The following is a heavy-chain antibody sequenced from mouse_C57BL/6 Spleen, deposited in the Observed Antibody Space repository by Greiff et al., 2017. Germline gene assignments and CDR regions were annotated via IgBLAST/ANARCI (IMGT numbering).Heavy chain of an antibody. J-gene: IGHJ3*01. V-gene: IGHV1-26*01. Sequence: EVQLQQSGPELVKPGASVKISCKASGYTFTDYYMNWVKQSHGMSLEWIGDINPNNGGTSYNQKFKGKATLTVDKSSSTAYMELRSLTSEDSAVYYCARSYGYDGLGRFAYWGQGTLVTVSA. CDR3: ARSYGYDGLGRFAY. CDR2: INPNNGGT. D-gene: IGHD2-2*01. CDR1: GYTFTDYY.